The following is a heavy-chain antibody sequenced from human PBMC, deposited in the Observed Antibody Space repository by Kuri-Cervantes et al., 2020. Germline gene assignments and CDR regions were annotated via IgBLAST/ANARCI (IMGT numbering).Heavy chain of an antibody. CDR2: IIPIFGTA. Sequence: VKVSCKASGGTFSSYAISWVRQAPGQGLEWMGGIIPIFGTANYAQKFQGRVTLTRDTSATTAYMELSGLRSEDTAVYYCARVDMIRGLISFDYWGQGTLVTVSS. CDR3: ARVDMIRGLISFDY. CDR1: GGTFSSYA. J-gene: IGHJ4*02. V-gene: IGHV1-69*05. D-gene: IGHD3-10*01.